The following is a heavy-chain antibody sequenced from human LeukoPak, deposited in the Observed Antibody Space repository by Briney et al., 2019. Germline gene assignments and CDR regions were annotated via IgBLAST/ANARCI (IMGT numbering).Heavy chain of an antibody. CDR1: GFIFTDYW. J-gene: IGHJ4*02. D-gene: IGHD6-19*01. V-gene: IGHV3-74*01. CDR3: ARVSRQWLAYDY. CDR2: ISGDGRGT. Sequence: PGGSLRLSCAASGFIFTDYWMHWVRQGPGKELVWVARISGDGRGTTYVDSVKGRFTISRDNSKNTLYLQMNSLRAEDTAVYYCARVSRQWLAYDYWGQGTLVTVSS.